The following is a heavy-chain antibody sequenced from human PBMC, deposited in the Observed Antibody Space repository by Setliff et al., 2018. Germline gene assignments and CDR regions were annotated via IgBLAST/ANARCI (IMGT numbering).Heavy chain of an antibody. CDR3: ARAHSSTLSVHDY. Sequence: PGGSLRLSCAASGFTFSSYAMSWVRQAPGKGLEWVAGLSPDDKAIQYADSVKGRFAISRDNARDSLYLQMNSLRAEDTAVYYCARAHSSTLSVHDYWGQGTLVTVSS. CDR1: GFTFSSYA. D-gene: IGHD2-2*01. CDR2: LSPDDKAI. V-gene: IGHV3-23*01. J-gene: IGHJ4*02.